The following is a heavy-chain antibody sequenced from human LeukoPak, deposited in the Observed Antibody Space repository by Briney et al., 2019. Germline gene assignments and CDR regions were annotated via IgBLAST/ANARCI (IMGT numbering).Heavy chain of an antibody. D-gene: IGHD3-22*01. CDR2: ISSSSSYI. J-gene: IGHJ4*02. V-gene: IGHV3-21*01. CDR1: GFTFSSHT. Sequence: GGSLRLACAASGFTFSSHTMNWVRQAPGKGLEWVSSISSSSSYIYYADSVKGRCTISRDNAKNSLYLQMNSLRAEDTAVYYCARDHYYDSSGYLFDYWGQGTLVTVSS. CDR3: ARDHYYDSSGYLFDY.